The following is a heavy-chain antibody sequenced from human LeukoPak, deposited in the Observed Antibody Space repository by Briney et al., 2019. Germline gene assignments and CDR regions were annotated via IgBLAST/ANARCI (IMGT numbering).Heavy chain of an antibody. J-gene: IGHJ4*02. CDR2: IYYSGGT. V-gene: IGHV4-39*07. Sequence: RPSETLSLTCTVSGGSISSSSYYWGWIRQPPGKGLEWIGSIYYSGGTYYNPSLKSRVTISVDTSKNQFSLKLSSVTAADTAVYYCARDQKYGDYGGLFDYWGQGILVTVSS. CDR3: ARDQKYGDYGGLFDY. CDR1: GGSISSSSYY. D-gene: IGHD4-17*01.